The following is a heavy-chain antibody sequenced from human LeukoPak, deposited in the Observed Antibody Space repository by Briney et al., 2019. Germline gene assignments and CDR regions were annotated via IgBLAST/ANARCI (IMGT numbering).Heavy chain of an antibody. J-gene: IGHJ4*02. CDR3: ARASWVSTADAVR. CDR1: GLSFSSFA. Sequence: GGSLRLFCAASGLSFSSFAMSWVRQAPARGLEWLSSMKGTGETIYADSVRGRCTLFRDGSRNTVYLQLNNLRVEDTAVYYCARASWVSTADAVRWGQGTVVTVSS. V-gene: IGHV3-23*01. D-gene: IGHD3-16*01. CDR2: MKGTGET.